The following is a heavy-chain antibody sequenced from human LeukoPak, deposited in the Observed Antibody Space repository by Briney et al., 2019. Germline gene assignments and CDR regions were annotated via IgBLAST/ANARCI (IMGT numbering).Heavy chain of an antibody. D-gene: IGHD4-17*01. J-gene: IGHJ6*02. CDR2: ISYDGSNK. CDR3: ARGLRPSVYYYYGMDV. V-gene: IGHV3-30*03. Sequence: GGSLRLSCAASGFTFSSYGMHWVRQAPGKGLEWVAVISYDGSNKYYADSVKGRFTISRDNSKNTLYLQMNSLRAEDTAVYYCARGLRPSVYYYYGMDVWGQGTTVTVSS. CDR1: GFTFSSYG.